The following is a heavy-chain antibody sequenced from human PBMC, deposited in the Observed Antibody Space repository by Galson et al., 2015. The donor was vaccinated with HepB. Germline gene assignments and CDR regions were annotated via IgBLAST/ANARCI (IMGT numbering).Heavy chain of an antibody. D-gene: IGHD3-10*01. CDR1: GFTFSSYA. J-gene: IGHJ4*02. CDR2: ISGSGGST. V-gene: IGHV3-23*01. CDR3: AKATYWGSGSYPDYFDC. Sequence: SLRLSCAASGFTFSSYAMSWVRQAPGKGLEWVSAISGSGGSTYYADSVKGRFTISRDNSKNTLYLQMNSLRAEDTAVYYCAKATYWGSGSYPDYFDCWGQGTLVTVSS.